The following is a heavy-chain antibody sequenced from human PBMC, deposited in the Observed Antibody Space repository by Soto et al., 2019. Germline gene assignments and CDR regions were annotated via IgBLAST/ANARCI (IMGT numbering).Heavy chain of an antibody. CDR1: GGSISSYY. Sequence: TSETLSLTCTVSGGSISSYYWSWIRQPPGKGLEWIGYIYYSGSTNYNPSLKSRVTISVDTSKNQFSLKLSSVTAADTAVYYCARLAGYSGYEPFDYWGQGTLVTVSS. D-gene: IGHD5-12*01. V-gene: IGHV4-59*01. CDR3: ARLAGYSGYEPFDY. CDR2: IYYSGST. J-gene: IGHJ4*02.